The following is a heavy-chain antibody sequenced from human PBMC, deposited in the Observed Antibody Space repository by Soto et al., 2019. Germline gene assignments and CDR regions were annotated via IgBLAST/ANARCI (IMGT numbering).Heavy chain of an antibody. CDR3: ARPGIFGVVPKGSPYYYYGMDV. J-gene: IGHJ6*02. CDR2: INPSGGST. D-gene: IGHD3-3*01. Sequence: VASGKVACKASGYTFTSYYMHWVRQAPGQGLEWMGIINPSGGSTSYAQKFQGRVTMTRDTSTSTVYMELSSLRSEDTAVYYCARPGIFGVVPKGSPYYYYGMDVWGQGTTVTVSS. V-gene: IGHV1-46*01. CDR1: GYTFTSYY.